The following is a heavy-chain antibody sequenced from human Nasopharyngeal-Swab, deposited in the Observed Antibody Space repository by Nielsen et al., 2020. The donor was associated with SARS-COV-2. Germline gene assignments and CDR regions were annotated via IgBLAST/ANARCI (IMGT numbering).Heavy chain of an antibody. J-gene: IGHJ5*02. CDR1: GGSISSGGYY. D-gene: IGHD2-2*01. V-gene: IGHV4-61*08. Sequence: SETLSLTCTVSGGSISSGGYYWSWIRQPPGKGLEWIGYIYYSGSTNYNPSLKSRVTISVDTSKNQFSLKLSSVTAADTAVYYCARLQWAVPAANNWFDPWGQGTLVTVSS. CDR2: IYYSGST. CDR3: ARLQWAVPAANNWFDP.